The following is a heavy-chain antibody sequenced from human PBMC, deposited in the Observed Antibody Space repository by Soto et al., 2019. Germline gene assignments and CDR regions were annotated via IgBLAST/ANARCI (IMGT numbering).Heavy chain of an antibody. CDR2: IYYSGST. CDR3: ARDNIVVVVAGPFLRWFDP. D-gene: IGHD2-15*01. J-gene: IGHJ5*02. Sequence: QVQLQESGPGLVKPSETLSLTCTVSGGSVSSGSYYWRWIRQPPGKGLEWIGYIYYSGSTNYNPSLKSRVTISVDTSKNQFSLKLSAVAAADTAVYYCARDNIVVVVAGPFLRWFDPWGQGTLVTVSS. V-gene: IGHV4-61*01. CDR1: GGSVSSGSYY.